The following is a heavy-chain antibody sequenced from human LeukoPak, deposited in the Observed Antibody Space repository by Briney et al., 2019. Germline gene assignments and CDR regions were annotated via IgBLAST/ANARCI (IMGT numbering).Heavy chain of an antibody. CDR3: ARDIPSPSFIAVAGRFDY. Sequence: GGSLRLSCAASGFTLSSYSMNWVRQAPGKGLEWVSSISSSSSYIYYGDSVKGRFTIYRDNAKNSLYVQINSKRAEDTAMSYCARDIPSPSFIAVAGRFDYWGQGTLVTASS. J-gene: IGHJ4*02. CDR2: ISSSSSYI. D-gene: IGHD6-19*01. CDR1: GFTLSSYS. V-gene: IGHV3-21*01.